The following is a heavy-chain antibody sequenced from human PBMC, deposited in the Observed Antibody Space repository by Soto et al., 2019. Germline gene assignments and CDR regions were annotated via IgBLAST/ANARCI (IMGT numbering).Heavy chain of an antibody. V-gene: IGHV3-74*01. CDR2: ITSDGKSK. J-gene: IGHJ5*02. CDR1: GFNFTNHW. Sequence: VHLVESGGGLVQPGGSLRLSCAASGFNFTNHWMPWVRQAPGKGLVWVSRITSDGKSKAYAESVKGRFAISRDNAKNTVYLQMNGLTVEDTAVYYCARESGDWPLNWFDLWGQGTLVTVSS. D-gene: IGHD2-21*02. CDR3: ARESGDWPLNWFDL.